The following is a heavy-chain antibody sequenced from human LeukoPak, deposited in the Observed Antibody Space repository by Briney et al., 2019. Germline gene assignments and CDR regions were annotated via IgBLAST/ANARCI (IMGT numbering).Heavy chain of an antibody. CDR2: IRYDGDNK. V-gene: IGHV3-30*02. J-gene: IGHJ4*02. D-gene: IGHD3-10*01. CDR3: AKEKYYYGSGEFFDY. Sequence: GGSLRLSCAASGFTFSNYGMHWVRQAPGKGLEWVTFIRYDGDNKYYAHSLKGRFTISRDNSKNTLYLQMNSLRAEDTAVYYCAKEKYYYGSGEFFDYWGQGTLVTVSS. CDR1: GFTFSNYG.